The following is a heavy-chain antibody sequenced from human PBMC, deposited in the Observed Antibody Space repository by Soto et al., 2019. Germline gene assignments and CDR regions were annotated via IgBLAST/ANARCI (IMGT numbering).Heavy chain of an antibody. Sequence: PSETLSLTCVVSGGSISSTNWWTWVRQPPGKRLEWIGEINHSGSTNYNPSLKSRVTISVDTSKNQFSLKLTSVTAADTAVYYCARDKITGLFDYWGQGTLVTVSS. CDR1: GGSISSTNW. J-gene: IGHJ4*02. CDR2: INHSGST. CDR3: ARDKITGLFDY. V-gene: IGHV4-4*02. D-gene: IGHD2-8*02.